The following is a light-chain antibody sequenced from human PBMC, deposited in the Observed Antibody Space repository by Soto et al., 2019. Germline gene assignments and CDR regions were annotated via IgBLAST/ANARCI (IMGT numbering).Light chain of an antibody. V-gene: IGKV1-39*01. Sequence: DIQMTQAPSSLSASVGDRVNITCRASQNIRNSLNWYQQKPGKAPKLLISSTSSLQSGVPSRFSGGGSGTNFPLTISSLQPEYFKIYYCQKSYSTPSTTFGQGTRREI. J-gene: IGKJ5*01. CDR3: QKSYSTPSTT. CDR2: STS. CDR1: QNIRNS.